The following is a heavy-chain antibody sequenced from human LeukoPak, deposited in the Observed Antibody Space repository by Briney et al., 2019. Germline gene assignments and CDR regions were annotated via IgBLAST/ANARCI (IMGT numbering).Heavy chain of an antibody. V-gene: IGHV3-23*01. J-gene: IGHJ4*02. CDR3: AKDLNDVDYGDYVWDY. Sequence: QTGGSLRLSCAASGFTFSSYAMSWVRQAPGKGLEWVSAISGSGGSTYYADSVKGRFTISRDNSKNTLYLQMNSLRAEDTAVYYCAKDLNDVDYGDYVWDYWGQGTLVTVSS. CDR2: ISGSGGST. D-gene: IGHD4-17*01. CDR1: GFTFSSYA.